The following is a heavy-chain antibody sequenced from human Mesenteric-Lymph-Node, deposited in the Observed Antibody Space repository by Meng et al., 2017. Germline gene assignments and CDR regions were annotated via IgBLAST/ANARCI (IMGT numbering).Heavy chain of an antibody. CDR1: GFTFSSYW. V-gene: IGHV3-30*03. Sequence: GGSLRLSCAASGFTFSSYWMHWVRQAPGKGLEWVAVISYDGSNKYYADSVKGRFTISRDNSKNTLYLQMNSLRAEDTAVYYCARDRGGAYLAYYYDSSGYNDYWGQGTLVTVSS. D-gene: IGHD3-22*01. CDR3: ARDRGGAYLAYYYDSSGYNDY. J-gene: IGHJ4*02. CDR2: ISYDGSNK.